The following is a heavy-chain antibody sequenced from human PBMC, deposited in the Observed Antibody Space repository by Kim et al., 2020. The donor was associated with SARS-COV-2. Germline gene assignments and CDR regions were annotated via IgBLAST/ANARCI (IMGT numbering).Heavy chain of an antibody. J-gene: IGHJ3*02. D-gene: IGHD6-13*01. V-gene: IGHV3-30*01. CDR3: AGGGIAAAAFDI. Sequence: YYADSVKGRFTISRDNSKNTLYLQMNSLRAEDTAVYYCAGGGIAAAAFDIWGQGTMVTVSS.